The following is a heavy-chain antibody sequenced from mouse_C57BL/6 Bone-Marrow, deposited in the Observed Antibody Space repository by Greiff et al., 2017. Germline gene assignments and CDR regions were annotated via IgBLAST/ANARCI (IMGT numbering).Heavy chain of an antibody. CDR1: GYTFTSYW. J-gene: IGHJ1*03. V-gene: IGHV1-59*01. CDR2: IDPSDSYT. Sequence: VQLQQPGAELVRPGTSVKLSCKASGYTFTSYWMHWVKQRPGQGLEWIGVIDPSDSYTNYNQKFKGKATLTVDTSSSTAYMQLSSLTSEDSAVYYCAREGPHCGSRRYFDVWGTGTTVTVSS. CDR3: AREGPHCGSRRYFDV. D-gene: IGHD1-1*01.